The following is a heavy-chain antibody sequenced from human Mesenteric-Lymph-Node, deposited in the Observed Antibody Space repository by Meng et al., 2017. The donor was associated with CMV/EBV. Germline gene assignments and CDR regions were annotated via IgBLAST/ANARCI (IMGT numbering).Heavy chain of an antibody. J-gene: IGHJ3*02. D-gene: IGHD3-22*01. CDR1: GGSISSSSYY. CDR2: MYYSGRT. Sequence: SETLSLTCTVSGGSISSSSYYWGWIRQPPGKGLEWVGSMYYSGRTYYNPSLKSRVTISVDTSKNQFSLKLSSVTAADTAVYYCAMDSNGYGGAFDIWGQGTMVTRLL. V-gene: IGHV4-39*07. CDR3: AMDSNGYGGAFDI.